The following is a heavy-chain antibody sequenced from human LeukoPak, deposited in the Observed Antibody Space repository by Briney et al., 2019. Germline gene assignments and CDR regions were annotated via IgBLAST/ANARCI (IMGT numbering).Heavy chain of an antibody. Sequence: GGSLRLSCAASGFTVSSSYMMWVRQAPGKGLEWVSIIYSGGNTYYADSVKGRFTISRDTSKNTMYLQMNSLRAEDTAMYYCARGQYSSTWLDYWGQGTLVTVSS. J-gene: IGHJ4*02. D-gene: IGHD6-13*01. CDR3: ARGQYSSTWLDY. CDR1: GFTVSSSY. V-gene: IGHV3-53*01. CDR2: IYSGGNT.